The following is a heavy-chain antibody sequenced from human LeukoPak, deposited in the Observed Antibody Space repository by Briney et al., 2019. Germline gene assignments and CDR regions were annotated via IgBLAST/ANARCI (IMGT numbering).Heavy chain of an antibody. CDR2: ISSSSGTI. D-gene: IGHD3-10*01. J-gene: IGHJ4*02. CDR3: ARDGRGLGNYFDY. CDR1: EFIFDNYR. V-gene: IGHV3-48*01. Sequence: GSLRLSCAASEFIFDNYRMNWVRQAPGRGLEWVSYISSSSGTIYYADSVKGRFTISRDNAKNSLYLQMNSLRAEDTAVYYCARDGRGLGNYFDYWGQGTLVTVSS.